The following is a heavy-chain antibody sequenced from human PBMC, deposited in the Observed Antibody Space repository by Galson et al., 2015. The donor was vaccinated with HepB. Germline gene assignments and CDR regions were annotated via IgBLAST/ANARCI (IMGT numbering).Heavy chain of an antibody. CDR3: AKSLEGQWRSGGDY. Sequence: SLRLSCAASGFTFSSYAMSWVRQAPGKGLEWVSAISGSGGSTYYADSVKGRFTISRDNSKNTLYLQMNSLRAEDTAVYYCAKSLEGQWRSGGDYWGQGTLVTVSS. J-gene: IGHJ4*02. CDR1: GFTFSSYA. CDR2: ISGSGGST. V-gene: IGHV3-23*01. D-gene: IGHD6-19*01.